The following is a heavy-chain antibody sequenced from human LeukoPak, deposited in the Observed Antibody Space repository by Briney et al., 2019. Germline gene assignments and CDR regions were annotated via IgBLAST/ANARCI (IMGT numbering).Heavy chain of an antibody. CDR2: MNHNSGNT. J-gene: IGHJ4*02. V-gene: IGHV1-8*01. Sequence: GASVKVSCQASGYTFTSYDINWLRQATGHRLEWVGWMNHNSGNTGYAQKLQGRVTMTRNTSISTAYMELSSLRSEDTAVYYWARVRGLRYFDWLSVPFDYWGQGTLVTVSS. CDR1: GYTFTSYD. D-gene: IGHD3-9*01. CDR3: ARVRGLRYFDWLSVPFDY.